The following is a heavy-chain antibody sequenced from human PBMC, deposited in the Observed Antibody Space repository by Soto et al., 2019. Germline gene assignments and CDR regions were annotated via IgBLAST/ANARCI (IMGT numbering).Heavy chain of an antibody. D-gene: IGHD3-9*01. CDR3: ARLQRHTSNYHSSFDS. Sequence: QITLKESGPTLVKPTQPLTLTCTFSGFSLTTTGVGVAWIRQPPGKALECLAIIYWDDDKRYSPSLKSRLTITKDTSKNQVVLKMANMDSVETATYFCARLQRHTSNYHSSFDSWGQGTLVTVSS. V-gene: IGHV2-5*02. CDR2: IYWDDDK. J-gene: IGHJ4*02. CDR1: GFSLTTTGVG.